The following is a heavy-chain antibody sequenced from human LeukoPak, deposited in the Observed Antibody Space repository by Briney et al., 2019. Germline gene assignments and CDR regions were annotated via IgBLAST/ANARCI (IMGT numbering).Heavy chain of an antibody. CDR3: AKELRWANMPMDV. Sequence: GGPLRLFCGPWGLPYNIYAVSCPPGATGGGVEGLSPICGRDVRIHYAASVKGRFTISRDNSKNTPYLQINSLRAEDTAVYYCAKELRWANMPMDVWGQGTTVTVSS. D-gene: IGHD4-23*01. CDR2: ICGRDVRI. CDR1: GLPYNIYA. V-gene: IGHV3-23*01. J-gene: IGHJ6*02.